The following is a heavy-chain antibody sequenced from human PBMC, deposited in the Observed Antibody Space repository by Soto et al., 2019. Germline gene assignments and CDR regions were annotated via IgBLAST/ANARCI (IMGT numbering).Heavy chain of an antibody. V-gene: IGHV3-7*03. Sequence: PGGSLRLSCAASGFTFSSYWMSWVRQAPGKGLEWVANIKQDGSEKYYVDSVKGRFTISRDNAKNSLYLQMNSLRAEDTAVYYCARGGGHWALFWDFDPWGRGTLATVS. CDR3: ARGGGHWALFWDFDP. D-gene: IGHD3-9*01. CDR1: GFTFSSYW. CDR2: IKQDGSEK. J-gene: IGHJ2*01.